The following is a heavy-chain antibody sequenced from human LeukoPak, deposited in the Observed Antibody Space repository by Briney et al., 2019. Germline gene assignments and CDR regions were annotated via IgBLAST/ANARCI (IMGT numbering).Heavy chain of an antibody. CDR3: AKETSTCSSTSCPSKP. V-gene: IGHV3-23*01. D-gene: IGHD2-2*01. Sequence: GGSLRLSCAASGFTFGSYGMSWVRQAPGKGLEWVSAISGSGGSTYYADSVKGRFTISRDNSKNTLYLQMNSLRAEDTAVYYCAKETSTCSSTSCPSKPWGQGTLVTVSS. J-gene: IGHJ5*02. CDR2: ISGSGGST. CDR1: GFTFGSYG.